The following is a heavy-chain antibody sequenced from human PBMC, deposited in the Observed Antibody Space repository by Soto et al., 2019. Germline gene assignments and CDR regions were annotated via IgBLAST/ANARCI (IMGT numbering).Heavy chain of an antibody. CDR1: GFTFSSYA. V-gene: IGHV3-23*01. J-gene: IGHJ4*02. Sequence: GGSLTLSCAASGFTFSSYAMSWVRQAPGKGLEWVSAISGSGGSTYYADSVKGRFTISRDNSKNTLYLQMNSLRAEDTAVYYCAKDQRGAPKYFDYWGQGTLVTVSS. CDR3: AKDQRGAPKYFDY. CDR2: ISGSGGST.